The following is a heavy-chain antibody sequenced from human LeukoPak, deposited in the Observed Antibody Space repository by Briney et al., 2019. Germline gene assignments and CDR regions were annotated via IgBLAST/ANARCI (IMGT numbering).Heavy chain of an antibody. J-gene: IGHJ4*01. CDR3: AKEMGSRSSLFYFDY. CDR1: GSTFSSFG. V-gene: IGHV3-30*18. CDR2: ISNDGINN. D-gene: IGHD3-10*01. Sequence: GRSLRLSCAASGSTFSSFGMHWVRQAPGKGLEWVAAISNDGINNYYADSVNGRFTISRDNSKNTLYLLVNTLRGEDTAVYYCAKEMGSRSSLFYFDYWGQGTLLTVSS.